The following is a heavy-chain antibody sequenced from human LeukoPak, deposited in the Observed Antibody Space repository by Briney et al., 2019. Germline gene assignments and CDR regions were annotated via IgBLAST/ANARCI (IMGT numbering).Heavy chain of an antibody. D-gene: IGHD3-22*01. CDR1: GGSISSSSYY. J-gene: IGHJ4*02. Sequence: SETLSLTCTVSGGSISSSSYYWSWIRQPPGKGLEWIGYIYYSGSTNYNPSLKSRVTISVDTSKNQFSLKLSSVTAADTAVYYCAGPYYYDSSGYYPGNYWGQGTLVTVSS. CDR3: AGPYYYDSSGYYPGNY. CDR2: IYYSGST. V-gene: IGHV4-61*05.